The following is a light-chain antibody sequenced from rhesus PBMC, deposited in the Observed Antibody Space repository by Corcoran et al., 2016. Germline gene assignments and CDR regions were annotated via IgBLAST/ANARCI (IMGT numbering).Light chain of an antibody. CDR3: QQYASSPIFT. CDR1: QSISNW. J-gene: IGKJ3*01. CDR2: KAS. V-gene: IGKV1-22*01. Sequence: DIQMTQSPSSLSASVGDTVTITCRASQSISNWLAWYQQKPGKAPKALIYKASSLQRGVPSRFSGSGSGTDFTLPISGLQSEDFATYYCQQYASSPIFTFGPGPKLDIK.